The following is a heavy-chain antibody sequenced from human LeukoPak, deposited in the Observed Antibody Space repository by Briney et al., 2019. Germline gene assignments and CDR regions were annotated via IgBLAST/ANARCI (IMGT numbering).Heavy chain of an antibody. V-gene: IGHV4-4*07. CDR2: IYTSGST. J-gene: IGHJ6*03. CDR1: GGSISSYY. Sequence: PSETLSLTCTVSGGSISSYYWSWIRQPAGKGLEWIGRIYTSGSTNYNPSFKSRVTMSVDTSKNQFSLKLSSVTAADTAVYYCARWSTVTTFSYYYYMDVWGKGTTVTISS. CDR3: ARWSTVTTFSYYYYMDV. D-gene: IGHD4-17*01.